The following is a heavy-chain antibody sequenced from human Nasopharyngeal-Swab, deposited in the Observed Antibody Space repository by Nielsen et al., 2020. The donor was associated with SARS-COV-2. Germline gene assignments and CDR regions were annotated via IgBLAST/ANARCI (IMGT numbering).Heavy chain of an antibody. J-gene: IGHJ6*02. CDR2: IYYSGST. Sequence: RQAPGKGLEWIGSIYYSGSTYYNPSLKSRVTMSVDTSKNQFSLKLSSVTAADTAVYYCARRVARAPRHEGDYYYGMDVWGQGTTVTVSS. V-gene: IGHV4-39*01. D-gene: IGHD3-16*01. CDR3: ARRVARAPRHEGDYYYGMDV.